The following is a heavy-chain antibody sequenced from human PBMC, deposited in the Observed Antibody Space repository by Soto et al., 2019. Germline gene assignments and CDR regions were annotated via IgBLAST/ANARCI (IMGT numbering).Heavy chain of an antibody. Sequence: SVKVSCKASGGTFSSYAISWVRQAPGQGLEWMGGIIPIFGTANYAQKFQGRVTIAADESTSTAYMELSSLRSEDTAVYYCARDHSATYYYDSSGRVDAFDIWGQGTMVTVSS. V-gene: IGHV1-69*13. CDR3: ARDHSATYYYDSSGRVDAFDI. CDR1: GGTFSSYA. J-gene: IGHJ3*02. D-gene: IGHD3-22*01. CDR2: IIPIFGTA.